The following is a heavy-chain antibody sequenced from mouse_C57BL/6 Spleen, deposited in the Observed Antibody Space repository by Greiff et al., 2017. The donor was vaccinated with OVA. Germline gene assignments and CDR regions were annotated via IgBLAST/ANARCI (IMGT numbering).Heavy chain of an antibody. Sequence: VQLQQSGAELARPGASVKLSCKASGYTFTSYGISWVKQRTGQGLEWIGEIYPRSGNPYYNAKFKSKATLTADKSSSTAYMELRSLTSEDSAVYFCALGVYYGSSHWYFDVWGTGTTVTVSS. J-gene: IGHJ1*03. V-gene: IGHV1-81*01. CDR1: GYTFTSYG. CDR3: ALGVYYGSSHWYFDV. D-gene: IGHD1-1*01. CDR2: IYPRSGNP.